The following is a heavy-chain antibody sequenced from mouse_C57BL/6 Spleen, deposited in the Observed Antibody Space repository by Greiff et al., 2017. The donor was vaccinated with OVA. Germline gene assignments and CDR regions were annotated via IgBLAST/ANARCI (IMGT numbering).Heavy chain of an antibody. CDR2: IDPEPGGT. J-gene: IGHJ1*03. CDR3: TRDDYDGYFDV. D-gene: IGHD2-4*01. CDR1: GYTFTDYE. Sequence: QVQLQQSGAELVRPGASVTLSCKASGYTFTDYEMHWVKQTPVHGLEWIGAIDPEPGGTAYNQKFKGKAILTADKSSSTAYMELRSLTSEDAAVYYCTRDDYDGYFDVWGTGTTVTVSS. V-gene: IGHV1-15*01.